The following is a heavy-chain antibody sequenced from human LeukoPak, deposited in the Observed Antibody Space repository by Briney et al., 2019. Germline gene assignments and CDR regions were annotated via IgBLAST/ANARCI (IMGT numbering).Heavy chain of an antibody. CDR1: GFTVSSNY. D-gene: IGHD3-16*01. J-gene: IGHJ4*02. CDR3: AREKGGHYFDY. V-gene: IGHV3-66*01. CDR2: IYSGGTT. Sequence: GGSLRLSCAAPGFTVSSNYMSWVRQAPGKGLEWVSVIYSGGTTYYADSVKGRFTISRDNSKNTLYLQMNSLRAEDTAVYYCAREKGGHYFDYWGQGTLVTVSS.